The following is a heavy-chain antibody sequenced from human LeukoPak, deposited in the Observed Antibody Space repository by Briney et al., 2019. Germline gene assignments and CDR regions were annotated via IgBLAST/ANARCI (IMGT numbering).Heavy chain of an antibody. V-gene: IGHV4-39*07. CDR2: IYYSGST. CDR1: GGSISSSSYY. J-gene: IGHJ2*01. Sequence: KPSETLSPTCTVSGGSISSSSYYWGWIRQPPRKGLEWIGSIYYSGSTYYNPSLKSRVTISVDTSKNQFSLKLSSVTAADTAVYYCARRYYYDGSVNYWFFDLWGRGTLVTVSS. D-gene: IGHD3-22*01. CDR3: ARRYYYDGSVNYWFFDL.